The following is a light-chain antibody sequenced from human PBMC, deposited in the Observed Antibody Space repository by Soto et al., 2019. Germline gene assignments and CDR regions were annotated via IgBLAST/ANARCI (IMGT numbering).Light chain of an antibody. CDR1: QSVSSN. J-gene: IGKJ1*01. Sequence: EIVMTQSPATLSVSPGERATLSCRASQSVSSNLAWYQQRPGQAPRLVIFGASTRAIGIPARFSGSGSGTEFRLAISSLQSEDFAVYYCQQYNNWPPTFGQGTKVEIK. CDR2: GAS. CDR3: QQYNNWPPT. V-gene: IGKV3-15*01.